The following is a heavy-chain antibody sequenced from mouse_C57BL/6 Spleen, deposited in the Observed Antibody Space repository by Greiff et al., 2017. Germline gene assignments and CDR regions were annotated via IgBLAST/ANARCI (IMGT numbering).Heavy chain of an antibody. J-gene: IGHJ2*01. Sequence: EVKLQQSGPELVKPGASVKISCKASGYTFPDYYMNWVKQSHGKSLEWIGDINPNNGGTSYNQKFKGKATLTVDKSSSTAYMELRSLTSEDSAVYYCARQGREPYYFDYWGQGTTLTVSS. D-gene: IGHD3-3*01. V-gene: IGHV1-26*01. CDR3: ARQGREPYYFDY. CDR2: INPNNGGT. CDR1: GYTFPDYY.